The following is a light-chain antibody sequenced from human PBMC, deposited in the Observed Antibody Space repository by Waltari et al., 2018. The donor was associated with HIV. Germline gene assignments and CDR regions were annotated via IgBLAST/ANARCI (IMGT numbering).Light chain of an antibody. CDR1: SSDVGSYNF. V-gene: IGLV2-23*02. Sequence: QSALTQPASVSGSPGQSITISCTGTSSDVGSYNFVSWYQQHPGKAPKLMIYEVSKRPSGVSNRFSGSKSGNTVSLTISGLQAEDEADYYCCSYAGSSTWVFGGGTKLTVL. CDR3: CSYAGSSTWV. CDR2: EVS. J-gene: IGLJ3*02.